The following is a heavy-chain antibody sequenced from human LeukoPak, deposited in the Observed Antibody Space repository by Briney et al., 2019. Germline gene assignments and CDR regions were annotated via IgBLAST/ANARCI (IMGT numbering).Heavy chain of an antibody. CDR3: ARDRLIDYYYGSGSYPY. Sequence: ASVKVSCKASGYIFTGYYMHWVRQAPGQGLKWMGWINPNSGGTNYAQKFQGRVTMTRDTSISTAYMELSRLRSDDTAVYYCARDRLIDYYYGSGSYPYWGQGTLVTVSS. CDR2: INPNSGGT. D-gene: IGHD3-10*01. J-gene: IGHJ4*02. CDR1: GYIFTGYY. V-gene: IGHV1-2*02.